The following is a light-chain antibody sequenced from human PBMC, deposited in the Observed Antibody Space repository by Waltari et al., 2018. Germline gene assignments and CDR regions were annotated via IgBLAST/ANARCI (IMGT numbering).Light chain of an antibody. V-gene: IGKV2-28*01. CDR1: QSLLHSNGYTF. CDR3: MQARQTPWT. CDR2: MVS. J-gene: IGKJ1*01. Sequence: EIVMTQSPLSLPVTPGEPASVSFRSSQSLLHSNGYTFLDWYVQKPGQSPQLLIYMVSNRAAGFPDRFSGSGSGTDVTLEISRVEAEDVGVYYCMQARQTPWTFGQGTKVEIK.